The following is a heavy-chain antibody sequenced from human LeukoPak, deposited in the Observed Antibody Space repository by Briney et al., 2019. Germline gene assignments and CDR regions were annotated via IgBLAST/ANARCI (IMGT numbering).Heavy chain of an antibody. J-gene: IGHJ5*02. V-gene: IGHV3-15*01. CDR1: GFSFSNAW. Sequence: PGGSLRLSCAAPGFSFSNAWMSWVRQAPGKGLEWVGRIKTKTDGETTDYAAPVTGRFTISRDDSKNTLYLQMNSLKTEDTAVYYCAETHRYNHWGQGTLVTVSS. CDR2: IKTKTDGETT. CDR3: AETHRYNH. D-gene: IGHD5-24*01.